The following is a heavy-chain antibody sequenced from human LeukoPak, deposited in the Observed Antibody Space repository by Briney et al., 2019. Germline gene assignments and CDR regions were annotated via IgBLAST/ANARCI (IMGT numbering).Heavy chain of an antibody. D-gene: IGHD3-22*01. CDR1: GYSISSGYY. CDR2: IYHSGST. Sequence: SETLSLTCAVSGYSISSGYYWGWIRQPPGKGLEWIGSIYHSGSTYYNPSLKGRVTISVDTSKNQFSLKLSSVTAADTAVYYCARRPYDSSGYYPYWYFDLWGRGTLVTVSS. V-gene: IGHV4-38-2*01. CDR3: ARRPYDSSGYYPYWYFDL. J-gene: IGHJ2*01.